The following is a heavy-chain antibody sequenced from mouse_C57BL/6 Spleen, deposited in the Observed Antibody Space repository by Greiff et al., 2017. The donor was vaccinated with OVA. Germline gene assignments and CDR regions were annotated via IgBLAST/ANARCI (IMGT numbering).Heavy chain of an antibody. CDR1: GYAFTNYL. V-gene: IGHV1-54*01. D-gene: IGHD6-1*01. J-gene: IGHJ2*01. CDR2: INPGSGGT. CDR3: ARASATYYFDY. Sequence: QVQLQQSGAELVRPGPSVKVSCKASGYAFTNYLIEWVKQRPGQGLEWIGVINPGSGGTNYNEKFKGKATLTADKSSSTAYMQLSSLTSEDSAVYFCARASATYYFDYWGQGTTLTVSS.